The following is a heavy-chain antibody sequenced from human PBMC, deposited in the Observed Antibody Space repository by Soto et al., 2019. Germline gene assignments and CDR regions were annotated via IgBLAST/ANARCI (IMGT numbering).Heavy chain of an antibody. J-gene: IGHJ1*01. Sequence: EVQLLESGGGLVQPGGSLRLSCAASGFTFSTYAMTWVRQAPGKGLEWVSSISGTGGSTYYANSAKGRFIISRDNSKNTLYLQMTGLRADDTAVYYCGKDQAVRQWLRFSHLGPGNPVTV. CDR2: ISGTGGST. D-gene: IGHD6-19*01. V-gene: IGHV3-23*01. CDR1: GFTFSTYA. CDR3: GKDQAVRQWLRFSH.